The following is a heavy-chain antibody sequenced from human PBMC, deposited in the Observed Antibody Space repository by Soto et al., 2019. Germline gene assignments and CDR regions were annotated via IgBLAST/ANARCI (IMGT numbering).Heavy chain of an antibody. Sequence: PGGSLRLSCTASGFTFGDYAMSWFRQAPGKGLEWVGFIRSKAYGGTTEYAASVKGRFTISRDDSKSIAYLQMNSLRSEDTAVYYCASGYCSGGSCYLYVYWGQGTLVTVSS. CDR1: GFTFGDYA. J-gene: IGHJ4*02. V-gene: IGHV3-49*03. CDR2: IRSKAYGGTT. D-gene: IGHD2-15*01. CDR3: ASGYCSGGSCYLYVY.